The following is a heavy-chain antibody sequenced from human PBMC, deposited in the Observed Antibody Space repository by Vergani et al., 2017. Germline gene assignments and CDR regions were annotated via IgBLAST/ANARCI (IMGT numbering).Heavy chain of an antibody. CDR1: GFTFSSHG. CDR2: IWYDGSNK. Sequence: QVQLVESGGGVVQPGRSLRLSCAPSGFTFSSHGMHWVRQAPGKGLEWVAIIWYDGSNKYYADSVKGRFTISRDNSKNTLYLQMNSLRAEDTAVYYCARAKYESSGYEALDIWGQGTMVTVSS. V-gene: IGHV3-33*01. J-gene: IGHJ3*02. CDR3: ARAKYESSGYEALDI. D-gene: IGHD3-22*01.